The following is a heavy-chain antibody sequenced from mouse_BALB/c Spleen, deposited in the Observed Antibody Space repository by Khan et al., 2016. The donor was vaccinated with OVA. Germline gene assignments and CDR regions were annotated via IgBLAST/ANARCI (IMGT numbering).Heavy chain of an antibody. CDR1: GFTFSNYA. J-gene: IGHJ4*01. CDR2: FSSGGST. D-gene: IGHD1-1*02. Sequence: EVQLQESGGGLVKPGGSLKLSCAASGFTFSNYAMSWVRQTPEKRLEWVASFSSGGSTYYPDSVKGRFTISRDNARYILYLQMSSLRSEDTAMYYCARGWEYGYDYYALDYWGQGTSVTVSS. CDR3: ARGWEYGYDYYALDY. V-gene: IGHV5-6-5*01.